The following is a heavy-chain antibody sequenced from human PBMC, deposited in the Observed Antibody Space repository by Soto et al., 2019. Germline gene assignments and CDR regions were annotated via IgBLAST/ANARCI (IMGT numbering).Heavy chain of an antibody. J-gene: IGHJ4*02. CDR3: AKSIYYDFWSGSIDY. D-gene: IGHD3-3*01. V-gene: IGHV3-23*01. CDR1: GFIFSTYA. Sequence: EVQLLESGGGLVQPGGSLRLSCAASGFIFSTYAMSWVRQAPGKRLEWVSGISASGGSTYYADSVKGRFTISRDNSKNTLYLQVNSLRAEDTAVYYCAKSIYYDFWSGSIDYWGQGTLVTVSS. CDR2: ISASGGST.